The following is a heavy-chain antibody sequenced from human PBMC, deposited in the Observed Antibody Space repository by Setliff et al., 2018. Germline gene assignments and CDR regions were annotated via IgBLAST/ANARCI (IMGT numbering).Heavy chain of an antibody. V-gene: IGHV1-18*01. J-gene: IGHJ4*02. CDR1: GYTFTNYG. CDR3: ARINFYVSSGYYYAPDY. CDR2: INNYSFKT. D-gene: IGHD3-22*01. Sequence: GASVKVSCKTSGYTFTNYGITWVRQAPGQGLEWMGWINNYSFKTNYPQKFLGRVTVTTDTSTGTAYMELGSLTSDDTAIDYCARINFYVSSGYYYAPDYWGPGTLVTVS.